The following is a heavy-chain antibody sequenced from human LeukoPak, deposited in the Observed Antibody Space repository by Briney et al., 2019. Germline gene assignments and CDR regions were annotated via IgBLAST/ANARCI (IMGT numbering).Heavy chain of an antibody. V-gene: IGHV4-39*01. CDR2: IYYSGST. D-gene: IGHD2-21*01. Sequence: SETLSLTCTVSGGSISSSSYYWGWIRQPPGKGLEWIGSIYYSGSTYYNPSLESRVTISVDASKNQFSLQLSSVTAADTAVYYCARQGVRVYYFDYWGQGTLVTVST. CDR3: ARQGVRVYYFDY. J-gene: IGHJ4*02. CDR1: GGSISSSSYY.